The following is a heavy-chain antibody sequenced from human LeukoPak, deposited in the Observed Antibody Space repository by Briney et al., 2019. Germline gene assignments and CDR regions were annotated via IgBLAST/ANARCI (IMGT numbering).Heavy chain of an antibody. CDR3: MREGGWGPTDYGDYVY. CDR2: ISTYNGNT. V-gene: IGHV1-18*01. J-gene: IGHJ4*02. Sequence: ASVKVSCKASGYTFTNYGISWARQAPGQGLEWMGWISTYNGNTNYAQRLQGRVTMTTDTSTSTVYMELRSLRSDDTAVYYCMREGGWGPTDYGDYVYWGQGTLVTVSS. CDR1: GYTFTNYG. D-gene: IGHD4-17*01.